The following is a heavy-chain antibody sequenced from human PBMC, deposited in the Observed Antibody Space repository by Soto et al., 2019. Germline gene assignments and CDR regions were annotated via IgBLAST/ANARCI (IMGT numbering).Heavy chain of an antibody. J-gene: IGHJ6*04. V-gene: IGHV3-23*01. CDR1: GFTFSSYV. CDR3: ARGPRAPPPHDYGMDV. Sequence: EVQLLESGGGLVQPGGSLRISCAASGFTFSSYVMNWVRQAPGKGLEWVSGIRGSGGDTFYADSVKGRFTISRDNSKNPLYLQMNRLRAEETAVYYCARGPRAPPPHDYGMDVWGKGTTVTVSS. CDR2: IRGSGGDT.